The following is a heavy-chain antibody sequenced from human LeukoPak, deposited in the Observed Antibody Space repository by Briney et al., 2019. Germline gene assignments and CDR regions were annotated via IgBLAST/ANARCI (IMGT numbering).Heavy chain of an antibody. CDR1: GFTVTDNY. CDR2: ISSSGSTI. J-gene: IGHJ6*02. D-gene: IGHD1-1*01. V-gene: IGHV3-11*01. Sequence: SGGSLRLSCAASGFTVTDNYMSWVRQAPGKGLEWVSYISSSGSTIYYADSVKGRFTISRVNAKNSLYLQMNSLRAEDTAVYYCARVHNLPPYYYYGMDVWGQGTTVTVSS. CDR3: ARVHNLPPYYYYGMDV.